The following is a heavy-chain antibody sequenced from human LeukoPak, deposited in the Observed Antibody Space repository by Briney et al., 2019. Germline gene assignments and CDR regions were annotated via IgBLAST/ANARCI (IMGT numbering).Heavy chain of an antibody. CDR1: GFTFSSYW. J-gene: IGHJ4*02. Sequence: GGSLRPSCAVSGFTFSSYWMSWVRQAPGKGLECVANINEDGSEKYYVDSVKSRFSISRDNAKNSLYLQMNSLRAEDTAVYYCATTTHFDYWGQGILVTVSS. V-gene: IGHV3-7*01. CDR2: INEDGSEK. D-gene: IGHD1-14*01. CDR3: ATTTHFDY.